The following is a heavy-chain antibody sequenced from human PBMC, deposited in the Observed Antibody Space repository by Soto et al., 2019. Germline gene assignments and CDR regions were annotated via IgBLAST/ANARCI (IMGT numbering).Heavy chain of an antibody. V-gene: IGHV1-69*01. CDR1: GGTFSSYA. D-gene: IGHD5-18*01. Sequence: QVQLVQSGAEVKKPGSSVKVSCKASGGTFSSYAISWVRQAPGQGLEWMGGIIPIFGTANYAQKFQGRVTITADESTSTAYMELSSLRSEDTAVYYCARGNVDTAMVLYYYYGMDVWGQGTTVTVSS. CDR3: ARGNVDTAMVLYYYYGMDV. J-gene: IGHJ6*02. CDR2: IIPIFGTA.